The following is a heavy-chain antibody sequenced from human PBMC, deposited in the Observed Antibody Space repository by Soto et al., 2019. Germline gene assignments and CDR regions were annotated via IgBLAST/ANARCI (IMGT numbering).Heavy chain of an antibody. Sequence: QVQLVQSGAEVKKPGSSVKVSCKASGGTFSSYAISWVRQAPGQGLEWMGGIIPIFGTANYAQKFQGRVTITADESTSTAYMELSSLRSEDTAVYYCARDATPTESSSAHDDIAYWGQGTLVTVSS. CDR3: ARDATPTESSSAHDDIAY. J-gene: IGHJ4*02. CDR2: IIPIFGTA. CDR1: GGTFSSYA. V-gene: IGHV1-69*01. D-gene: IGHD6-6*01.